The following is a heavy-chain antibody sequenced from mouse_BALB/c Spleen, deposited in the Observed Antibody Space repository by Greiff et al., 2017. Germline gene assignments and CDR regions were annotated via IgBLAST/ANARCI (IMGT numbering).Heavy chain of an antibody. CDR3: ARVVGDYDAMDY. CDR2: ISSGSSTI. J-gene: IGHJ4*01. V-gene: IGHV5-17*02. CDR1: GFTFSSFG. Sequence: EVKLMESGGGLVQPGGSRKLSCAASGFTFSSFGMHWVRQAPEKGLEWVAYISSGSSTIYYADTVKGRFTISRANPKNTLFLQMTSLRSEDTAMYYCARVVGDYDAMDYWGQGTSVTVSS. D-gene: IGHD1-1*01.